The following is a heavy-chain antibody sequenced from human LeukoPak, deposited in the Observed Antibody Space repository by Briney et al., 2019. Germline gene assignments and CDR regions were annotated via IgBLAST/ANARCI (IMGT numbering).Heavy chain of an antibody. Sequence: GGSLRLSCAASGFTFDDYGMSWVRQAPGKGLEWVSGINWNGGSTGYADSVKGRFTISRDNAKTSLYLQMNSLRAEDTAVYYCAKDRRLAAFDYGGQGTLVTVSS. V-gene: IGHV3-20*04. CDR3: AKDRRLAAFDY. D-gene: IGHD6-25*01. J-gene: IGHJ4*02. CDR1: GFTFDDYG. CDR2: INWNGGST.